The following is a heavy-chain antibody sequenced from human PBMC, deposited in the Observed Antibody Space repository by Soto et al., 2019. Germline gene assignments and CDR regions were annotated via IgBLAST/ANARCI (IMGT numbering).Heavy chain of an antibody. CDR2: ISAYNGNT. D-gene: IGHD3-3*01. CDR1: GYTFTSYG. J-gene: IGHJ6*02. CDR3: ARRREFVAASDDFWSGFMDV. V-gene: IGHV1-18*01. Sequence: ASVKVSCKASGYTFTSYGISWVRQAPGQGLEWMGWISAYNGNTNYAQKLQGRVTMTTDTSTSTAYMELRSLRSDDKAVYYCARRREFVAASDDFWSGFMDVWGQGTTVTVSS.